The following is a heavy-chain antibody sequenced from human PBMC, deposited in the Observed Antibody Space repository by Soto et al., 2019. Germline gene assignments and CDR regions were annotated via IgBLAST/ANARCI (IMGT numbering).Heavy chain of an antibody. D-gene: IGHD5-18*01. CDR2: VAFTGSAT. CDR3: LTAVETVRLVAFEL. J-gene: IGHJ4*02. CDR1: GFTFHDYA. Sequence: PGGSLRVSCATSGFTFHDYAMSWVRQAPGKGLEWVSAVAFTGSATYYADSVKGRFTISRDNSKNILYLQMNSLRVDDTALYYCLTAVETVRLVAFELWGQGTQVTVSS. V-gene: IGHV3-23*05.